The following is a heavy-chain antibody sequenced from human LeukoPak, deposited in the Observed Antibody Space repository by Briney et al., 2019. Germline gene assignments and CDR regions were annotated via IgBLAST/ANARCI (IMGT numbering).Heavy chain of an antibody. J-gene: IGHJ6*03. V-gene: IGHV4-38-2*01. D-gene: IGHD3-3*01. CDR1: GYSISSGDY. CDR2: IYHSGST. CDR3: AGVATRIFGVAHFPSMDV. Sequence: SETLSLTCAVSGYSISSGDYWGWIRQPPGKGLEWIGSIYHSGSTHYNPSLKSRVTISVDTSKNQFSLKLSSVTAADTAVYYCAGVATRIFGVAHFPSMDVWGKGTTVTVSS.